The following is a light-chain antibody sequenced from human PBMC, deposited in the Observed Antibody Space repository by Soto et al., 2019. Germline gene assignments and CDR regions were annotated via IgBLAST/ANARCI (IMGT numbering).Light chain of an antibody. Sequence: TVLTQSPGTLSLSPGERATLSCRASQNVSSNLLVWYQQHPGQAPRLLIYGASSRATGIPDRFSGSGSGTEFTLTISSLQSEDYAVYYCHQYNNWPPWTFGQGTKVDI. CDR1: QNVSSN. V-gene: IGKV3D-15*01. J-gene: IGKJ1*01. CDR3: HQYNNWPPWT. CDR2: GAS.